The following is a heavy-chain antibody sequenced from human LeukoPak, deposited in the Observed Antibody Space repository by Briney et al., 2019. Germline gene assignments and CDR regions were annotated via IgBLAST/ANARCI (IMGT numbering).Heavy chain of an antibody. D-gene: IGHD2-2*01. CDR2: NNPSGGST. CDR3: ASTQPLQEKIGVVPAEDDY. V-gene: IGHV1-46*01. CDR1: GYTFTSYY. Sequence: ASVKVSCKASGYTFTSYYMHWVRQAPGQGLEWMGINNPSGGSTSYAQKFQGRVTMTRDTSTSTVYMELSSLRSEDTAVYYCASTQPLQEKIGVVPAEDDYWGQGTLVTVSS. J-gene: IGHJ4*02.